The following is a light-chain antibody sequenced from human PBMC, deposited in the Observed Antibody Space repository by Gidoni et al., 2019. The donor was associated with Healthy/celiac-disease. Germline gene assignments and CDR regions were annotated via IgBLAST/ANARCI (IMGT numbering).Light chain of an antibody. CDR1: QSISSY. CDR2: AAS. Sequence: DIQMTQSPSSLSASVGERVTITCRASQSISSYLNWYQQKPGKAPKLLIYAASSLQSGVPSKLSGSGSGTDFTLTISSLQPEDFATYYCQQSYNTPLFTFGPGTKVDIK. V-gene: IGKV1-39*01. CDR3: QQSYNTPLFT. J-gene: IGKJ3*01.